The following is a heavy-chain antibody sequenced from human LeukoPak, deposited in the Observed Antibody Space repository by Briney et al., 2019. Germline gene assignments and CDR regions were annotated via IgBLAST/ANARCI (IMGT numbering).Heavy chain of an antibody. Sequence: PGGSLRLSCAASGFTFSSYSMNWVRQAPGKGLEWVSSISSSSTYKYYADSVKGRFTISRDNARSPLFLQTNSLRAEDTAVYYCARDKWEQSPNFDYWGQGTLVTVSS. D-gene: IGHD1-26*01. CDR2: ISSSSTYK. V-gene: IGHV3-21*01. CDR3: ARDKWEQSPNFDY. CDR1: GFTFSSYS. J-gene: IGHJ4*02.